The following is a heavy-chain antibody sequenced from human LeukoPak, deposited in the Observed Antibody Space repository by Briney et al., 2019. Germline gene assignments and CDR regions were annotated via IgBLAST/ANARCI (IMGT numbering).Heavy chain of an antibody. CDR3: ARGDYGSGSLTLDY. D-gene: IGHD3-10*01. J-gene: IGHJ4*02. Sequence: PSETLSLTCAVSGGSISSSNWWSWVRQPPGKGLEWIGEIYHSGSTNYNPSLKSRDTISVDKSKNQFSLKLSSVTAADTAVYYCARGDYGSGSLTLDYWGQGTLVTVSS. CDR2: IYHSGST. V-gene: IGHV4-4*02. CDR1: GGSISSSNW.